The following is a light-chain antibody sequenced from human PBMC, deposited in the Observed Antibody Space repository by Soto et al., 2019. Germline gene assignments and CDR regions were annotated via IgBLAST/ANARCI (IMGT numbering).Light chain of an antibody. CDR1: SSNIGSNT. CDR2: SHN. J-gene: IGLJ2*01. Sequence: QSVLTQPPSASGTPGQRVTISCSGSSSNIGSNTVNWYQQLPGTAPKLLIYSHNQRPSGVPDRFSGSKSGTSASLAISGLQSEDEADYYCAAWDASLNAVVFGGGTKLTVL. V-gene: IGLV1-44*01. CDR3: AAWDASLNAVV.